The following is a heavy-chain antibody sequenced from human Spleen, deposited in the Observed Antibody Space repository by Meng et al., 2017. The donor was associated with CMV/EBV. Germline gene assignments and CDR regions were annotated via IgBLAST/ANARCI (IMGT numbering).Heavy chain of an antibody. CDR1: GWFFSGYY. CDR3: ARGPRGNYDSSGYYLY. CDR2: INHSGST. Sequence: WAAVAFKPPGDLALPYAVFGWFFSGYYWSWIRQPPGKGLEWIGEINHSGSTNYNPSLKSRVTISVDTSKNQFSLKLSSVTAADTAVYYCARGPRGNYDSSGYYLYWGQGTLVTVSS. V-gene: IGHV4-34*01. J-gene: IGHJ4*02. D-gene: IGHD3-22*01.